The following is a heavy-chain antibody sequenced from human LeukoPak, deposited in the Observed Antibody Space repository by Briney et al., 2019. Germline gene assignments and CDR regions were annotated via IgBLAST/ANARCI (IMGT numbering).Heavy chain of an antibody. CDR2: LFTSGST. J-gene: IGHJ4*02. CDR3: ARSYSAYDYFAS. CDR1: GGSISSYY. D-gene: IGHD5-12*01. V-gene: IGHV4-4*07. Sequence: SETLSLTCTVSGGSISSYYWTGIRQPAGKGPDWIGRLFTSGSTNYNPSLESRITISVDTSTNQFSLKLHSVTAAGTAIYYCARSYSAYDYFASWGQGTLVTVS.